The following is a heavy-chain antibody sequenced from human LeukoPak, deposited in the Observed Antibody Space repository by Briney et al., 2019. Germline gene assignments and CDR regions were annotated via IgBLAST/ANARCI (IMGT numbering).Heavy chain of an antibody. Sequence: GGSLRLSCAASGFTFSSYGIHWVRQAPGKGLEWVTFIPYDGLNRIYADSVEGRFTVSRDNSKNTAYLQMISLRPEDTAVYYCAKGPTPLSSRGWIDPWGQGTLVTVSS. D-gene: IGHD6-13*01. CDR2: IPYDGLNR. CDR1: GFTFSSYG. J-gene: IGHJ5*02. V-gene: IGHV3-30*02. CDR3: AKGPTPLSSRGWIDP.